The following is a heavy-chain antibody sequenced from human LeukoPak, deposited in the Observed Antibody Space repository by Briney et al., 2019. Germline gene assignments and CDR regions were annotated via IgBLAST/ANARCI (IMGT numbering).Heavy chain of an antibody. D-gene: IGHD1-14*01. V-gene: IGHV4-59*08. Sequence: SETLSLTRSVSGASISSDYWSWIRQPPGKGLEWIGYIYYTGNTNYNPSLKSRITISVDTSKNQFSLKLSSVTAADTAVYYCARLKGYRTSTHDYWGQGTLVTVSS. CDR2: IYYTGNT. CDR3: ARLKGYRTSTHDY. CDR1: GASISSDY. J-gene: IGHJ4*02.